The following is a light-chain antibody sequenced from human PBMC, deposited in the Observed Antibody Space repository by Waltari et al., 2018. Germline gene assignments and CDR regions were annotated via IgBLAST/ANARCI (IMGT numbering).Light chain of an antibody. J-gene: IGLJ3*02. Sequence: SYVLTQPPSVSVAPGKTARISWWGNHIGSNKVPWYQPKPAQAPGLVVSDDSDRPSGIPERFSGSNAGNTATLTISRVEPGDEADYYCQVWDSSSDRVFGGGTKLTVL. CDR2: DDS. CDR3: QVWDSSSDRV. V-gene: IGLV3-21*03. CDR1: HIGSNK.